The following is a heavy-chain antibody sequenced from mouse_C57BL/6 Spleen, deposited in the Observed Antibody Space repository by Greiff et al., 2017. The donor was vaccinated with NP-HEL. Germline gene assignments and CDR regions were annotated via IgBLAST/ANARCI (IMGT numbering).Heavy chain of an antibody. CDR2: INTNNGGT. Sequence: EVQLQQSGPELVKPGASVKISCKASGYTFTDYYINWVKQSHGKSLEWIGDINTNNGGTSYNQKFKGKATLTVDKSSSTAYMELRSLTSEDSAVYYCAREGADGYYLAYWGQGTLVTVSA. J-gene: IGHJ3*01. D-gene: IGHD2-3*01. V-gene: IGHV1-26*01. CDR3: AREGADGYYLAY. CDR1: GYTFTDYY.